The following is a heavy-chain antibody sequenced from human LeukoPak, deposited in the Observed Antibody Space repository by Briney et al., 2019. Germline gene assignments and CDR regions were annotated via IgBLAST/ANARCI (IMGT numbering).Heavy chain of an antibody. CDR1: GFTFSSYS. D-gene: IGHD6-19*01. Sequence: GGSLILSCAASGFTFSSYSMNWVRQAPGKGLEWVSSISSSSSYIYYADSVKGRFTISRDNAKNSLYLQMNSLRAEDTAVYYCARDLRGIAVAGTKMDVWGKGTTVTVSS. CDR2: ISSSSSYI. CDR3: ARDLRGIAVAGTKMDV. J-gene: IGHJ6*04. V-gene: IGHV3-21*01.